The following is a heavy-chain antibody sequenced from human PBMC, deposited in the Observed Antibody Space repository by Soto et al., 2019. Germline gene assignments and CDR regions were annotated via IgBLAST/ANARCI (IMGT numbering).Heavy chain of an antibody. V-gene: IGHV4-34*01. Sequence: PSETLSLTCAVYGGSFSGYYWSWIRQPPGKGLEWIGEINHSGSTNYNPSLKSRVTISVDTSKNQFSLKLSSVTAADTAVYYCARGCPYCSGGSCYFCDWFDPWGQGTLVTV. CDR3: ARGCPYCSGGSCYFCDWFDP. D-gene: IGHD2-15*01. J-gene: IGHJ5*02. CDR2: INHSGST. CDR1: GGSFSGYY.